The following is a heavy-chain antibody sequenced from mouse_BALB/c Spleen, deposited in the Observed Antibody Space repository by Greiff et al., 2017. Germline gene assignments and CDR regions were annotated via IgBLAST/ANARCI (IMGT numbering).Heavy chain of an antibody. J-gene: IGHJ3*01. D-gene: IGHD3-3*01. Sequence: EVKLMESGGGLVQPGGSRKLSCAASGFTFSSFGMHWVRQAPEKGLEWVAYISSGSSTIYYADTVKGRFTISRDNPKNTLFLQMTSLRSEDTAMYYCARSEGTPFAYWGQGTLVTVSA. CDR3: ARSEGTPFAY. CDR1: GFTFSSFG. V-gene: IGHV5-17*02. CDR2: ISSGSSTI.